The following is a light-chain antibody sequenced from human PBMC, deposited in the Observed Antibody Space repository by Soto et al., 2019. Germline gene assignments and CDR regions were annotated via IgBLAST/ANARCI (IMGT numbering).Light chain of an antibody. J-gene: IGLJ1*01. CDR2: SNN. CDR3: AAWDDSLNGPEYV. V-gene: IGLV1-44*01. CDR1: SSNIGSNT. Sequence: QSLLTHPPSSSGTPGQRVTISCSGSSSNIGSNTVNWYQQLPGAAPKLLIYSNNQRPSGVPDRFSGSKSGTSASLAISGLQSEDEADYYCAAWDDSLNGPEYVFGTGTKVTV.